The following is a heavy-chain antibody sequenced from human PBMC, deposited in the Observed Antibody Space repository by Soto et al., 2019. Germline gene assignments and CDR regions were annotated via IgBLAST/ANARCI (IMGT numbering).Heavy chain of an antibody. V-gene: IGHV3-23*01. CDR2: ISGSGGST. CDR3: AKDRCSVTSCRNYYYYYMDV. CDR1: GFIFSNYA. Sequence: GGSLRLSCAASGFIFSNYAMNWVRQAPGKGLEWVSAISGSGGSTYYADSVKGRFTISRDNSKNTLYLQMNSLRAEDTAVYYCAKDRCSVTSCRNYYYYYMDVWGKGTTVTVSS. J-gene: IGHJ6*03. D-gene: IGHD2-2*01.